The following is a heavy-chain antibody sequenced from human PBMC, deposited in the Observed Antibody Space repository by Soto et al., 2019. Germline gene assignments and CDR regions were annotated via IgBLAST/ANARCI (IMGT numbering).Heavy chain of an antibody. CDR2: ISVYGGNT. Sequence: ASVNVSCKASGYILSSFGISWVRQAPGQGLEWLGWISVYGGNTDFARKFQDRVTMTTDTSMNTAYMELTTLTYDDTAVYYCAFCFPYDLLRLLASWGQGTLVTVSS. V-gene: IGHV1-18*04. CDR3: AFCFPYDLLRLLAS. CDR1: GYILSSFG. J-gene: IGHJ1*01. D-gene: IGHD3-16*01.